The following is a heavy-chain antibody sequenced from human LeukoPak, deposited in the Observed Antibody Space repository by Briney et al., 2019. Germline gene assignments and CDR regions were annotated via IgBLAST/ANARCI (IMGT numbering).Heavy chain of an antibody. CDR1: GSTFSDYS. CDR3: ARDHNWAFDS. J-gene: IGHJ4*02. CDR2: IGLASGFV. V-gene: IGHV3-21*05. D-gene: IGHD1-20*01. Sequence: GGSLRLSCAASGSTFSDYSMNWVRRAPGRGLEWISYIGLASGFVSYADSVKGRFSISSDTARNSVYLQMSSLRAEDTAVYYCARDHNWAFDSWGQGTLVTVPS.